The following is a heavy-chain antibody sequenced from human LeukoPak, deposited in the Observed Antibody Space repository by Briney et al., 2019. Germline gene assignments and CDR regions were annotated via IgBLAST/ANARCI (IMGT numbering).Heavy chain of an antibody. V-gene: IGHV4-34*01. CDR3: ARGDIVVVPARYGMDV. CDR2: INHSGST. CDR1: GGSFSGYY. J-gene: IGHJ6*02. D-gene: IGHD2-2*01. Sequence: SETLSLTCAVYGGSFSGYYWSWIRQPPGKGLEWIGEINHSGSTNYNPSLKSRVTISVDTSKNQFSLKLSSVTAADTAVYYCARGDIVVVPARYGMDVWGQETTVTVSS.